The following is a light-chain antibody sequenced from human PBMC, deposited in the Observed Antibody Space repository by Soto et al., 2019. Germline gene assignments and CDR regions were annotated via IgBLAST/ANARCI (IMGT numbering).Light chain of an antibody. CDR2: KAS. CDR1: QSISNW. Sequence: DIQMTQSPSTLSASVGDRVTITCRASQSISNWLAWYQQKPGKAPKVLIYKASSLESGVPSRFSGSGSGPEFTLTISSLQPADFSTYYCQQYNSYPYTFGQGTILEI. J-gene: IGKJ2*01. CDR3: QQYNSYPYT. V-gene: IGKV1-5*03.